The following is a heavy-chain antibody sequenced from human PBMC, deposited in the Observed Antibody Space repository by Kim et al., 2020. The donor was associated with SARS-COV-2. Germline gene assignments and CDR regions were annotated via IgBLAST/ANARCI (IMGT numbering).Heavy chain of an antibody. Sequence: SETLSLTCTVSGGSISSSSYYWGWIRQPPGKGLEWIGSIYYSGSTYYNPSLKSRVTMSVDTSKNQFSLKLSSVTAADTAVYYCARQEVLRYFDWLSGGGGMDVWGQGTTVTVSS. J-gene: IGHJ6*02. CDR2: IYYSGST. D-gene: IGHD3-9*01. CDR3: ARQEVLRYFDWLSGGGGMDV. V-gene: IGHV4-39*01. CDR1: GGSISSSSYY.